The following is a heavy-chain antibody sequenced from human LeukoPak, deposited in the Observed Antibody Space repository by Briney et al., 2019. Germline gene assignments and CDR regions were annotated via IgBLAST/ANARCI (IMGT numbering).Heavy chain of an antibody. Sequence: SETLSLTCTVSGGSISSYYWSWIRQPPGKGLEWIGYIYYSGSTNYNPSLKSRVTISVDTSKNQFSLKLSSVTAADTAVYYCARDRRSSLNWFDPWGQGTLVTVSS. CDR2: IYYSGST. CDR3: ARDRRSSLNWFDP. D-gene: IGHD6-19*01. J-gene: IGHJ5*02. V-gene: IGHV4-59*01. CDR1: GGSISSYY.